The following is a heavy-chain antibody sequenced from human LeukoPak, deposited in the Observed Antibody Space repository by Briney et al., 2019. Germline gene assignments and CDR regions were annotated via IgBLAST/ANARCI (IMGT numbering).Heavy chain of an antibody. CDR3: ARGSYDFWSGYYYFDY. D-gene: IGHD3-3*01. Sequence: PSQTLSLTCAVSGGSISSGGYSWSWLRQPPGTGLEWIGYIYYSGSTYYNPSLKSRVTISIDTSKNQFSLKLTSVTAADTAVYYCARGSYDFWSGYYYFDYWGQGTLVTVSS. J-gene: IGHJ4*02. CDR2: IYYSGST. CDR1: GGSISSGGYS. V-gene: IGHV4-30-4*07.